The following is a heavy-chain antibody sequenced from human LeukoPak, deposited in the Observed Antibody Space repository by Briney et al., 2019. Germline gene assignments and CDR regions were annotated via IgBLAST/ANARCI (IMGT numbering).Heavy chain of an antibody. J-gene: IGHJ4*02. CDR1: GGSFSGYY. CDR3: ARDTDSSGYWVDY. V-gene: IGHV4-34*01. CDR2: INHSGST. D-gene: IGHD3-22*01. Sequence: PSETLSLTCAVYGGSFSGYYWSWIRQPPGKGLEWIGEINHSGSTNYNPSLKSRVTISVDTSKNQFSLKLSSVTAADTAVYYCARDTDSSGYWVDYWGQGTLVTVSS.